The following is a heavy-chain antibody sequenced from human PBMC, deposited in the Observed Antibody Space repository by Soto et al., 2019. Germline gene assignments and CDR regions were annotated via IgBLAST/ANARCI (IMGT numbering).Heavy chain of an antibody. CDR1: GYTFTSYD. J-gene: IGHJ6*02. D-gene: IGHD2-8*01. CDR3: AREMAYGLDV. V-gene: IGHV1-8*01. Sequence: QVQLLQSGAEVKKPGASVKVSCKASGYTFTSYDSNWVRQATVQGVEWMGSMNPNSGNTGYAQKFQGRVTMTRNTSLTTVYMELSCLRSEDSAMYDCAREMAYGLDVWGQGTKGTVSS. CDR2: MNPNSGNT.